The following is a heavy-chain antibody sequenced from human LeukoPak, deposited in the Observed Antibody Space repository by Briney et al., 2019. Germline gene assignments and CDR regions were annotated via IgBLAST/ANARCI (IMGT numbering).Heavy chain of an antibody. Sequence: GGSLRLSCAASGFTFSSYGMHWVRQAPGKGLEWVAVISFDGSNKYYADSVKGRFTISRDNSKNTLFLQMNSLRAEDTAVYYCAKDRREYCSGGSCYYNFDSWGQGTLVTVSS. CDR1: GFTFSSYG. CDR3: AKDRREYCSGGSCYYNFDS. CDR2: ISFDGSNK. D-gene: IGHD2-15*01. J-gene: IGHJ4*02. V-gene: IGHV3-30*18.